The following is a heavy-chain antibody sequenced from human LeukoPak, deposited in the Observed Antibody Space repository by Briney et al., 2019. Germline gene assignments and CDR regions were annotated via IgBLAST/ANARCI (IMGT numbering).Heavy chain of an antibody. CDR1: GFTFSDYY. J-gene: IGHJ4*02. Sequence: GGSLRLSCAASGFTFSDYYMSWIRQAPGKGLEWVSYISSSDSTIYYADSVKGRFTISRDNAKNSLYLQMNSLKTEDTAVYYCIAWVVTAYTWGQGTLVTVSS. D-gene: IGHD2-21*02. CDR3: IAWVVTAYT. CDR2: ISSSDSTI. V-gene: IGHV3-11*01.